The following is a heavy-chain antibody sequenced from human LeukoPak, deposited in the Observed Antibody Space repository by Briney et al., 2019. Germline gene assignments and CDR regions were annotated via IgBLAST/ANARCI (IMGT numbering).Heavy chain of an antibody. CDR1: GFTFSGYS. V-gene: IGHV3-48*02. CDR2: IITSGTTV. D-gene: IGHD1-14*01. J-gene: IGHJ4*02. Sequence: QPGGSLRLSCAASGFTFSGYSMNWVRQAPGKGLEWVSYIITSGTTVSYADSVKGRFTISRDNAKNSLYLQMNSLRDEDTAVYYCARILGLTLDYWGQGTLVTVSS. CDR3: ARILGLTLDY.